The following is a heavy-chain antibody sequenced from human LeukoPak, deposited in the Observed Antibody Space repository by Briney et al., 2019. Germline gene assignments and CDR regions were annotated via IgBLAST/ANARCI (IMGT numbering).Heavy chain of an antibody. V-gene: IGHV3-23*01. D-gene: IGHD2-15*01. CDR3: AKEKLLLSYFDY. Sequence: PGGSLRLSCVASGFTFNYYGMNWVRQAPGKGLEWVSAISGSGGSTYYADSVKGRFTISRDNSKNTLYLQMNSLRAEDTAVYYCAKEKLLLSYFDYWGQGTLVTVSS. CDR1: GFTFNYYG. J-gene: IGHJ4*02. CDR2: ISGSGGST.